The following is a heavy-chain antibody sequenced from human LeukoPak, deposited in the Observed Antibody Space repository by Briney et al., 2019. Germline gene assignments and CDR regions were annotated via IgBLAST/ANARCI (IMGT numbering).Heavy chain of an antibody. Sequence: KPSETLSLTCTVSGYSISSGYYWGWIRQPPGKGLEWIGSIYHSGSTYYNPSLKSRLTMSVDTSKNQFSLKLNSVTAADTAVYYCARESGSGSYYYYGMDVWGQGTTVTVSS. CDR1: GYSISSGYY. D-gene: IGHD3-10*01. V-gene: IGHV4-38-2*02. CDR3: ARESGSGSYYYYGMDV. CDR2: IYHSGST. J-gene: IGHJ6*02.